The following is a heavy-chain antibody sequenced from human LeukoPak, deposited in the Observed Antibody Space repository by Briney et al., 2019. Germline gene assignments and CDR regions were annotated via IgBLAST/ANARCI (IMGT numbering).Heavy chain of an antibody. D-gene: IGHD3-9*01. J-gene: IGHJ4*02. CDR3: ASGGLVSRYLDH. CDR1: GGSISSSTW. V-gene: IGHV4-4*02. Sequence: SETLSLTCAVSGGSISSSTWWTWVRQPPGKGLEWIGEVFYSGSTNSNPSLKSRLTMSVDESKHEFPLKLTSVTAADTAVYYCASGGLVSRYLDHWGQGTLVTVSP. CDR2: VFYSGST.